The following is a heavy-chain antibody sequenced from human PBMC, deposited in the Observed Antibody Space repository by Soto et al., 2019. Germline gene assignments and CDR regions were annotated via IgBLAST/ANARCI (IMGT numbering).Heavy chain of an antibody. CDR1: GFTFSHHS. CDR3: VKVSGYCTGGSCFSYFDY. D-gene: IGHD2-15*01. Sequence: PGGSLRLSCSGSGFTFSHHSLYWVRQAPGKGLRYVPTISGNGGNTHYAAPVRGRFTISRDNSKNTVFLQMSGLGVADSAVYYCVKVSGYCTGGSCFSYFDYWGQGALVTVSS. CDR2: ISGNGGNT. J-gene: IGHJ4*02. V-gene: IGHV3-64D*06.